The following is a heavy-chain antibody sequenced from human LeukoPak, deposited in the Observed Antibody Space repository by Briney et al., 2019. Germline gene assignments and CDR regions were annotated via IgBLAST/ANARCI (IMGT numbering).Heavy chain of an antibody. CDR2: IYHTGST. D-gene: IGHD2-15*01. Sequence: ETLSLTCAVSSFSISSGYYWGWFRQPPGKGLEWIGSIYHTGSTYYNPSLESRVTISVDTSKKQFSLNLRSVTAADTAVYYCARPGYCSGGTCCFDSWGQGALVTVSS. J-gene: IGHJ4*02. CDR1: SFSISSGYY. V-gene: IGHV4-38-2*01. CDR3: ARPGYCSGGTCCFDS.